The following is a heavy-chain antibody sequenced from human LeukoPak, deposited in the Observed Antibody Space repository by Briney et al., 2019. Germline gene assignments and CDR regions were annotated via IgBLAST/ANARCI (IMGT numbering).Heavy chain of an antibody. Sequence: KPSETLSLTCTVTGGSFTSYYWSWIGQPPGKGLEGIGHFYYSGSTSYNPSLKSRVTISVDTSRNQFSLKLTSVTAADTAVYYCARGQGGNYYLNYFDYWGQGALVTVSS. CDR1: GGSFTSYY. J-gene: IGHJ4*02. CDR2: FYYSGST. V-gene: IGHV4-59*01. CDR3: ARGQGGNYYLNYFDY. D-gene: IGHD1-26*01.